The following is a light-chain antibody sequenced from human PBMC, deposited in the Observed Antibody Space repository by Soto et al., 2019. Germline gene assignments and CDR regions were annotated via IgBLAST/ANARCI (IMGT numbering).Light chain of an antibody. V-gene: IGKV3-20*01. J-gene: IGKJ1*01. CDR2: GTS. CDR1: QSVSG. CDR3: QQYNSYPWT. Sequence: EIVLTQSPGTLSLSPGERATLSCRASQSVSGMAWYQQKRGQAPRLLIYGTSTRATDIPDRFSGSGSGTDFTLTITRLEPEDFATYYCQQYNSYPWTFGQGTKVEIK.